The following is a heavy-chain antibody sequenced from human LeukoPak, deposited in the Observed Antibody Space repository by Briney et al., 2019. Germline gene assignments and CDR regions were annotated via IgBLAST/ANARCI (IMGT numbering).Heavy chain of an antibody. CDR3: AKSGYGDYVLPKFDY. CDR1: GFTFDDYA. D-gene: IGHD4-17*01. J-gene: IGHJ4*02. V-gene: IGHV3-9*01. Sequence: SLRLSCAASGFTFDDYAMHWVRQAPGKGLEWVSGISWNSGSIGYADSVKGRFTISRDNAKNSLYLQMNSLRAEDTALYYCAKSGYGDYVLPKFDYWGQGTLVTVSS. CDR2: ISWNSGSI.